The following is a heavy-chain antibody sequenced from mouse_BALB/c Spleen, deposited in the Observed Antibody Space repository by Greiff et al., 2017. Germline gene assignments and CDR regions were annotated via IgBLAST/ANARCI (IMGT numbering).Heavy chain of an antibody. CDR2: IRNKANGYTT. V-gene: IGHV7-3*02. CDR3: ARDEGYGNAMDY. D-gene: IGHD2-10*02. J-gene: IGHJ4*01. CDR1: GFTFTDYY. Sequence: EVQGVESGGGLVQPGGSLRLSCATSGFTFTDYYMSWVRQPPGKALEWLGFIRNKANGYTTEYSASVKGRFTISRDNSQSILYLQMHTLRAEDSATYYCARDEGYGNAMDYWGQGTSVTVSS.